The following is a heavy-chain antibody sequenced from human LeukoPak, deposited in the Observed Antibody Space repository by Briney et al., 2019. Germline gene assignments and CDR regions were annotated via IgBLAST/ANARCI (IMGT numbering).Heavy chain of an antibody. Sequence: SGPTLVKPTQTLTLTCTFSGFSLSTSGVGVGWIRQPPGKALEWLALIYWDDDKRYSPSLKSRLTITKDTSKNQVVLTMTNMDPVDTATYYCAHSVRGESCGGGNCYSGGDYWGQGTLVTVSS. CDR1: GFSLSTSGVG. D-gene: IGHD2-15*01. CDR3: AHSVRGESCGGGNCYSGGDY. CDR2: IYWDDDK. J-gene: IGHJ4*02. V-gene: IGHV2-5*02.